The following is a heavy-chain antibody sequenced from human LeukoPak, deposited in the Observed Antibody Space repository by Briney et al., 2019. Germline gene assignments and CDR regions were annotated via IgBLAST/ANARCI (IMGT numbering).Heavy chain of an antibody. V-gene: IGHV4-34*01. J-gene: IGHJ4*02. CDR1: GGSFSGYY. Sequence: SETLSLTCAVYGGSFSGYYWSWIRQPPGKGLEWIGEINHSGSTNYNPSLKSRVTISVDTSKNQFSLKLSSVTAADTAVYYRARGRDYWGQGTLVTVSP. CDR2: INHSGST. CDR3: ARGRDY.